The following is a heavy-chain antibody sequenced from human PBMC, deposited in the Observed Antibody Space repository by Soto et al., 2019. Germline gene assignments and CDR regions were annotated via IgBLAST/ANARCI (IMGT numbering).Heavy chain of an antibody. J-gene: IGHJ5*02. Sequence: SETLSLTCTVSGASINSHYWSWIRQSPGKGLQWIGYINYSGSTNNNPSLTGRVTISRDTSKKQLYLKLTSVTEADTALYYCARSFEWYDNYFDHWGQGTLVTVSS. CDR1: GASINSHY. V-gene: IGHV4-59*11. CDR3: ARSFEWYDNYFDH. D-gene: IGHD2-8*01. CDR2: INYSGST.